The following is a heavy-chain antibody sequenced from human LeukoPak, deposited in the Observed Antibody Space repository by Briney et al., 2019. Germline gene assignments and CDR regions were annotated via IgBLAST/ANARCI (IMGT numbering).Heavy chain of an antibody. V-gene: IGHV3-7*01. CDR1: GFTFSSYW. CDR2: IKQDGSEK. J-gene: IGHJ4*02. D-gene: IGHD3-3*01. CDR3: ARNMIAIFGANDY. Sequence: PGGSLRLSCAASGFTFSSYWMSWVRQAPGKGLEWVANIKQDGSEKYYVDSVKGRFTISRDNAKNSLYLQMNSLRAEDTAVYYCARNMIAIFGANDYWGQGTLVTVSS.